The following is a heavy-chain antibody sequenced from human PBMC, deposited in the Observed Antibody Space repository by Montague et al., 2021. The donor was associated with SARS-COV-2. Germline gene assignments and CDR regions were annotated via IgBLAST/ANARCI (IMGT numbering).Heavy chain of an antibody. V-gene: IGHV3-30*04. Sequence: FLSLSWAVSGFTFSSYAMHWVRQAPGKGLERVAVISTDGNKKYYADSVKGRFTISRDTSKNTLSLQLNSLRVEDAAVYYCAKDQGIGYSDFDYWGQGTLVTVSS. CDR1: GFTFSSYA. CDR2: ISTDGNKK. J-gene: IGHJ4*02. D-gene: IGHD2-15*01. CDR3: AKDQGIGYSDFDY.